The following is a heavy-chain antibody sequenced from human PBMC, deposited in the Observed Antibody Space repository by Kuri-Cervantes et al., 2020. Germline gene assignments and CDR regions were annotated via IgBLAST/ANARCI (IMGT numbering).Heavy chain of an antibody. Sequence: GESLKISCAASGFTFSSYAMHWVRQAPGKGLEWVAVISYDGSNKYYADSVKGRFTISRDNSKNTLYLQMNSLRAEDTAVYYCAKGSSNRWYRDVFDIWGQGTTVTVSS. V-gene: IGHV3-30*07. D-gene: IGHD1-26*01. CDR2: ISYDGSNK. J-gene: IGHJ3*02. CDR3: AKGSSNRWYRDVFDI. CDR1: GFTFSSYA.